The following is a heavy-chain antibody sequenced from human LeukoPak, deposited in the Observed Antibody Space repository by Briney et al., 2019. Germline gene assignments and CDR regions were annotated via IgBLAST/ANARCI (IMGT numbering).Heavy chain of an antibody. V-gene: IGHV4-59*04. CDR2: IYYSGSI. CDR1: GGSISSYY. J-gene: IGHJ4*02. Sequence: SETLSLTCTASGGSISSYYWSWIRQPPGKGLEWIGYIYYSGSIYYNPSLKSRVNMSVDTSKDQVSLKMNSVTAVDTAVDYRAGTLSSGEYYFDYWGQGTLVTVSS. CDR3: AGTLSSGEYYFDY. D-gene: IGHD6-25*01.